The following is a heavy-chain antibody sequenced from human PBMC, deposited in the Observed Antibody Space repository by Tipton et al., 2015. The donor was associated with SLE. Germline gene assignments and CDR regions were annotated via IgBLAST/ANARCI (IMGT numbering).Heavy chain of an antibody. CDR2: IYYSGST. CDR1: GGSISRYY. J-gene: IGHJ5*01. CDR3: TRDSGFWSWFDS. V-gene: IGHV4-59*12. D-gene: IGHD3-3*01. Sequence: TLSLTCTGSGGSISRYYWSWIRQPPGKGLEWIGYIYYSGSTNYNPSLKSRVTISVDTSKNQFSLKLSSVTAADTAVYYCTRDSGFWSWFDSWGQGPLVTVSS.